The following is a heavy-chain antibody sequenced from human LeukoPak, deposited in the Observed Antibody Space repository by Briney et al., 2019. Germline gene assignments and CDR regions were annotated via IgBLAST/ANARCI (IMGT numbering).Heavy chain of an antibody. CDR1: GGSFSGYY. J-gene: IGHJ3*02. V-gene: IGHV3-23*01. CDR3: ATCWVSPTTGCYRHVFDI. Sequence: PSETLSLTCAVYGGSFSGYYWSWVRQAPGKGLEWVSGISGSGGTTYYAGSVKGRFTVSRDNAKNTLYLQMNSLRAEDTAVYYCATCWVSPTTGCYRHVFDIWGQGTMVTVSS. CDR2: ISGSGGTT. D-gene: IGHD2-2*01.